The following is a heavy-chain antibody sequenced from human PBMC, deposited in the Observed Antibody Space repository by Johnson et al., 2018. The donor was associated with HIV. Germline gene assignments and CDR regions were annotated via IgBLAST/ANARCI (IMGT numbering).Heavy chain of an antibody. CDR2: IGTAGDT. J-gene: IGHJ3*02. CDR1: GFTFSSYD. CDR3: ARVREWEGGEVGDAFDI. V-gene: IGHV3-13*01. Sequence: MLLVESGGGVVQPGRSLRLSCAASGFTFSSYDMHWVRQATGKGLEWVSAIGTAGDTYYPGSVKGRFTISRENAKNSLYLQMNSLRAGDTAVYYCARVREWEGGEVGDAFDIWGQGTMVTVSS. D-gene: IGHD1-26*01.